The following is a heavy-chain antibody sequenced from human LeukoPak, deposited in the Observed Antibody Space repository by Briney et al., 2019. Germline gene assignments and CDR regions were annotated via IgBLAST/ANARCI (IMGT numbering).Heavy chain of an antibody. CDR3: ARGYSYGHGDY. D-gene: IGHD5-18*01. V-gene: IGHV3-21*01. Sequence: GGSLRLSRAASGFTFSSDSMNWVRQAPGKGLGWVSSISSSSSYIYYADSVKGRFTISRDNAKNSLYLQMNSLRAEDTAVYYCARGYSYGHGDYWGQGTLVTVSS. CDR1: GFTFSSDS. J-gene: IGHJ4*02. CDR2: ISSSSSYI.